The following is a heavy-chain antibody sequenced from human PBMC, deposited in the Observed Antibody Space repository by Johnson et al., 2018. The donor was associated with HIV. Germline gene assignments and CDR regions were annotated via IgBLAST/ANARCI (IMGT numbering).Heavy chain of an antibody. CDR3: ARGFLTGTPSDAFDI. V-gene: IGHV3-33*01. Sequence: QVQLVESGGGVVQPGRSLRLSCAASGFTFSSYGMHWVRQAPGKGLEWVAVIWYDGSNKYYADSVKGRFTISRDNSKNTLYLQMNSLRAEDTAGYYCARGFLTGTPSDAFDIWGQGTMVTVSS. J-gene: IGHJ3*02. D-gene: IGHD1-1*01. CDR2: IWYDGSNK. CDR1: GFTFSSYG.